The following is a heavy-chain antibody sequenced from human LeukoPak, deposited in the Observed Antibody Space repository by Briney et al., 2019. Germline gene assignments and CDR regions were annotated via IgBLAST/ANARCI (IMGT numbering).Heavy chain of an antibody. Sequence: SETLSLTCAVYGGSFSGYYWSWIRQPPGKGLEWIGRIYTSGSTNYNPSLKSRVTMSVDTSKNQFSLKLSSVTAADTAVYYCARDHHSSGWYWFDPWGQGTLVTVSS. CDR1: GGSFSGYY. CDR3: ARDHHSSGWYWFDP. CDR2: IYTSGST. V-gene: IGHV4-4*07. D-gene: IGHD6-19*01. J-gene: IGHJ5*02.